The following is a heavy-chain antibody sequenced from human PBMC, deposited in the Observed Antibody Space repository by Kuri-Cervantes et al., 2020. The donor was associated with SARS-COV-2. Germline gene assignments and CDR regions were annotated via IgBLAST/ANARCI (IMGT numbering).Heavy chain of an antibody. CDR3: ARDDSRLEGYFDY. D-gene: IGHD3-22*01. J-gene: IGHJ4*02. Sequence: SETLSLTCTVSGCPISSYYWSWIRQLAGKGLEWIGRIYTSGSTNYSPSLNSLVTMSVDTSKNQFSLKLSSVTAADTAVYYWARDDSRLEGYFDYWGQGTLVTVSS. V-gene: IGHV4-4*07. CDR2: IYTSGST. CDR1: GCPISSYY.